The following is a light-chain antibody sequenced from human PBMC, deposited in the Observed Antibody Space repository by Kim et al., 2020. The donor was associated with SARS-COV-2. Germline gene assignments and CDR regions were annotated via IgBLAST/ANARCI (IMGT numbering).Light chain of an antibody. Sequence: ALGHAVRVTWQGTSLRSYYASRYKQRPGQAPVLVIYEKNNRPSGSPDRFSGSSSGNTASLTITGAQAEDEADYYCNSRESGVNHVVFGGGTRLTVL. J-gene: IGLJ3*02. V-gene: IGLV3-19*01. CDR2: EKN. CDR1: SLRSYY. CDR3: NSRESGVNHVV.